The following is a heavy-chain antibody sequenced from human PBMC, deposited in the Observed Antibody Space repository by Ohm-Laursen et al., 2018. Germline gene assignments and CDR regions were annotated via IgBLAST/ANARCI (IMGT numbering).Heavy chain of an antibody. V-gene: IGHV1-69*13. J-gene: IGHJ4*02. CDR2: IIPIFGTA. Sequence: SVKVSCKVSGGTFSSYAISWVRQAPGQGLEWMGGIIPIFGTANYAQKFQGRVTITADESTSTAYMELSSLRSEDTAVYYCASGTYYYDSSGYPADYWGQGTLVTVSS. CDR3: ASGTYYYDSSGYPADY. CDR1: GGTFSSYA. D-gene: IGHD3-22*01.